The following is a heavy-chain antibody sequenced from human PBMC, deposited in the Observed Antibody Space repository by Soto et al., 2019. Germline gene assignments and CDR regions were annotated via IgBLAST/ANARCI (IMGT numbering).Heavy chain of an antibody. CDR2: ISHDGSYK. Sequence: QVQVVESGGGVVQPGRSLRLSCAASGFTFSNYGMHWVRQAPGKGLEWVAVISHDGSYKYYADSVKGRFTISRDNSKSVMSLQMNRLGAEYTAVYYWAKVWVFRFASGRSYFAYWGQGTRVTASS. J-gene: IGHJ4*02. V-gene: IGHV3-30*18. D-gene: IGHD3-10*01. CDR3: AKVWVFRFASGRSYFAY. CDR1: GFTFSNYG.